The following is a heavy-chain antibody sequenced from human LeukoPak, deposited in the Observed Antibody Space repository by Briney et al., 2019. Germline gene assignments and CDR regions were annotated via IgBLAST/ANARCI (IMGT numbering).Heavy chain of an antibody. D-gene: IGHD3-10*01. J-gene: IGHJ4*02. V-gene: IGHV3-74*01. CDR2: IRGDGYDT. Sequence: GGSLRLSCTASGFSFSDFWMHWVRQVPGKRLVWVSRIRGDGYDTNYADSVRGRFTISRDNAQNTLYLQMNSLRTEDTAVYYCASDRVLGSGSLDNWGQGTLVTVSS. CDR1: GFSFSDFW. CDR3: ASDRVLGSGSLDN.